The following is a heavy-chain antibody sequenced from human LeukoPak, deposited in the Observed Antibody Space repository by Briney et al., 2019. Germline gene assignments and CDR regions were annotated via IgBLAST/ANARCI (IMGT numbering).Heavy chain of an antibody. CDR2: IYTSGST. Sequence: SQTLSLTCTVSGGSISSGSYYWSWIRQPAGKGLEWIGRIYTSGSTNYNPSLKSRVTISVDTSKNQFSLKLSSVTPADTAVYYCARDKVPWGILNYYYYYMDVWGKGTTVTVSS. V-gene: IGHV4-61*02. D-gene: IGHD2/OR15-2a*01. J-gene: IGHJ6*03. CDR1: GGSISSGSYY. CDR3: ARDKVPWGILNYYYYYMDV.